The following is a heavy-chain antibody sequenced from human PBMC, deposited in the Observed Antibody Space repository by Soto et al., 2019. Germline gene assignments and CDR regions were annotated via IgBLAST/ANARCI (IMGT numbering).Heavy chain of an antibody. CDR3: ARWPDGYYYYGMDV. V-gene: IGHV1-8*01. CDR2: MNPNTGNT. CDR1: GYTFTSYD. Sequence: QVQLVQSGAEVKKPGASVKVSCKASGYTFTSYDINWVRQATGQGLEWMGWMNPNTGNTGYAQKFQGRVTMTRNTSISSAYMELSSLRSEDTAVYYCARWPDGYYYYGMDVWGQGTTVTVSS. J-gene: IGHJ6*02.